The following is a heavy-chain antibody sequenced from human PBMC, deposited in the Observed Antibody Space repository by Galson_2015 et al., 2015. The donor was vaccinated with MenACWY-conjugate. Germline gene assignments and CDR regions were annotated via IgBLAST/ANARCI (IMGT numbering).Heavy chain of an antibody. CDR3: ARDRRSFIGGVPSNWFDP. Sequence: SLRLSCAASGFTFSSYEMNWVRQAPGKGLEWVSYISSSGFTIYYADSVKGRLTISRGNAKNTLSLQMNSVRAEDTAVYYCARDRRSFIGGVPSNWFDPWGQGTLVTVSS. J-gene: IGHJ5*02. CDR2: ISSSGFTI. V-gene: IGHV3-48*03. CDR1: GFTFSSYE. D-gene: IGHD3-16*01.